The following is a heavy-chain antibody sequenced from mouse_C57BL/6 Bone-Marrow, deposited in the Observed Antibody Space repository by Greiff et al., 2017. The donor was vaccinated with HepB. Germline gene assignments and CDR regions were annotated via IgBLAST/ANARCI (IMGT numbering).Heavy chain of an antibody. D-gene: IGHD1-1*01. V-gene: IGHV1-18*01. CDR1: GYTFTDYN. J-gene: IGHJ2*01. CDR3: ARRGGHYYGSSLYYFDY. Sequence: VQLQQSGPELVKPGASVKIPCKASGYTFTDYNMDWVKQSHGKSLEWIGDINPNNGGTIYNQKFKGKATLTVDKSSSTAYMELRSLTSEDTAVYYCARRGGHYYGSSLYYFDYWGQGTTLTVSS. CDR2: INPNNGGT.